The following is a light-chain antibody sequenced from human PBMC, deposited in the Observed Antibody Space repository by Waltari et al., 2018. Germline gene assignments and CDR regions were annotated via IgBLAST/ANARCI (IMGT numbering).Light chain of an antibody. CDR2: EAT. V-gene: IGKV1-5*03. CDR1: QSIGSW. J-gene: IGKJ3*01. CDR3: QRYNSYPIT. Sequence: DIQMTQSPSTLSASVGDRVTLTCRASQSIGSWLAWHQQTPGKAPKPRIYEATSVESGVPSRFSASGSGTEFTLTISSLQPDDCATYYCQRYNSYPITCGPGTKVDI.